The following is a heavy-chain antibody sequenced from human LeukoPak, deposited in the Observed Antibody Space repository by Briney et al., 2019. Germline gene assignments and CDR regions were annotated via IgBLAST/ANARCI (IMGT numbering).Heavy chain of an antibody. CDR1: GYTFTGYY. V-gene: IGHV1-2*02. CDR2: INPNSGGT. D-gene: IGHD5-18*01. CDR3: ARDSGGGVDTAMVTEGYDY. Sequence: ASVKVSCKASGYTFTGYYMYWVRQAPGQGLEWMGWINPNSGGTNYAQKFQGRVTMTRDTSISTAYMELSRLRSDDTAVYYCARDSGGGVDTAMVTEGYDYWGQGTLVTVSS. J-gene: IGHJ4*02.